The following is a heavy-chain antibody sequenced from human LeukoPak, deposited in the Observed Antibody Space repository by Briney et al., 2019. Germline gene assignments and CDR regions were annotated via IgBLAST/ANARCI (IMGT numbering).Heavy chain of an antibody. D-gene: IGHD7-27*01. Sequence: SETLSLTCAVSGGSISSGSYSRSWIRQPPGKGLEWIGYIYPRGSTYYNPSLKSRVTLSLDKSANQFSLNLSSVTAADTAVYYCARFSPRAMGNYLDFWGQGTLVTVSS. CDR1: GGSISSGSYS. J-gene: IGHJ4*02. V-gene: IGHV4-30-2*01. CDR3: ARFSPRAMGNYLDF. CDR2: IYPRGST.